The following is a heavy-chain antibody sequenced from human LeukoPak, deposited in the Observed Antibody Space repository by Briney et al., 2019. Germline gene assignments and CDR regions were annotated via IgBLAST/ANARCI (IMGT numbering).Heavy chain of an antibody. CDR2: ISSSGSTI. Sequence: GGSLRLSCAASVFTFSSYEMNWVRQAPGKGREWVSYISSSGSTIYYADSVKGRFTISRDNAKNSLYLQMNSLRAEDTAVYYCARSGHLLWFGELLSQDDAFDIWGQGTMVTVSS. J-gene: IGHJ3*02. V-gene: IGHV3-48*03. D-gene: IGHD3-10*01. CDR3: ARSGHLLWFGELLSQDDAFDI. CDR1: VFTFSSYE.